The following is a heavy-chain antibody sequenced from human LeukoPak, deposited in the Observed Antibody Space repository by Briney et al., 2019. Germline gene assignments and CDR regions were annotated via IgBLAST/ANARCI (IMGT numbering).Heavy chain of an antibody. CDR3: ARDLKTGTTPAGY. D-gene: IGHD1-7*01. CDR1: GYTFTGYY. CDR2: IIPNSGAT. Sequence: ASVKVSCKASGYTFTGYYMHWVRQAPGQGLEWMGWIIPNSGATNYAQKFQGRVTMTRDTSISTAYMELSRLRSDDTAVYYCARDLKTGTTPAGYWGQGTLVTVSS. V-gene: IGHV1-2*02. J-gene: IGHJ4*02.